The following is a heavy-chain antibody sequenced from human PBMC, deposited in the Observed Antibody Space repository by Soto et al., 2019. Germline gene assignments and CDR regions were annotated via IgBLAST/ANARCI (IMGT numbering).Heavy chain of an antibody. CDR2: ISSSSSTI. CDR1: GFTFSSYS. J-gene: IGHJ2*01. D-gene: IGHD3-3*01. V-gene: IGHV3-48*02. CDR3: ARDERITIFGVDL. Sequence: EVQLVESGGGLVQPGGSLRLSCAASGFTFSSYSMNWVRQAPGKGLEWVSYISSSSSTIYYADSVKGRFTISRDNAKNSLYLQMNSLGDEDTAVYYCARDERITIFGVDLWGRGTLVTVSS.